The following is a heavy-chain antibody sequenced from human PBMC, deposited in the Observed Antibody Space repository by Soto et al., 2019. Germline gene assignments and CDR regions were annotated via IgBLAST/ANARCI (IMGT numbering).Heavy chain of an antibody. CDR2: IKQDGSEK. D-gene: IGHD6-19*01. CDR1: GFTFSSYW. Sequence: LSLTCAASGFTFSSYWMSWVRQAPGKGLEWVANIKQDGSEKYYVDSVKGRFTISRDNAKNSLYLQMNSLRAEDTAVYYCARETRYSSGWYMSWGQGTLVTVSS. V-gene: IGHV3-7*01. CDR3: ARETRYSSGWYMS. J-gene: IGHJ5*02.